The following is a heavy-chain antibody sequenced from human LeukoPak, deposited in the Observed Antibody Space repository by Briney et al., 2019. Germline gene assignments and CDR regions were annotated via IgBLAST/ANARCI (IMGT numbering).Heavy chain of an antibody. D-gene: IGHD2-2*01. CDR3: AKVFKAVVVVPAAPFDY. Sequence: GGSLRLSCAASGFTVSSNYMSWVRQAPGKGLEWVSVIYSGGSTYYADSVKGRFTISRDNSKNTLYLQMNSLRAEDTAVYYCAKVFKAVVVVPAAPFDYWGQGTLVTVSS. J-gene: IGHJ4*02. CDR1: GFTVSSNY. CDR2: IYSGGST. V-gene: IGHV3-53*01.